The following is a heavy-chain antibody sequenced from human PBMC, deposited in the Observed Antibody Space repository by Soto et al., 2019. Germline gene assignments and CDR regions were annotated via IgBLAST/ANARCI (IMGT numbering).Heavy chain of an antibody. D-gene: IGHD5-18*01. Sequence: EVQLVESGGDLVQPGGSLRLSCAASGFTFSNYWMHWVHQGPGKGLVWVSAINPDGSIIHYADSVKGRFTISRDNAKNTLYLQMNSLRAEDTAIYYCARDVGYKSGPWGQGTLVTVSS. CDR1: GFTFSNYW. CDR2: INPDGSII. CDR3: ARDVGYKSGP. J-gene: IGHJ5*02. V-gene: IGHV3-74*01.